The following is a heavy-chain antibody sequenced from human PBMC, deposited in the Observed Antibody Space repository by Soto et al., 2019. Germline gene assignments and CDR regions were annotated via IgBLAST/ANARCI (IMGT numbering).Heavy chain of an antibody. J-gene: IGHJ6*02. V-gene: IGHV3-30-3*01. CDR2: ISYDGSNK. Sequence: GGSLRLSCAASGFTFSSYAMHWVRQAPGKGLEWVAVISYDGSNKYYADSVKGRFTISRDNSKNTLYLQMNSLRAEDTAVYYCARDDSRMIGPDSSGYHYYYYGMDVWGQGTTVTVSS. CDR1: GFTFSSYA. D-gene: IGHD3-22*01. CDR3: ARDDSRMIGPDSSGYHYYYYGMDV.